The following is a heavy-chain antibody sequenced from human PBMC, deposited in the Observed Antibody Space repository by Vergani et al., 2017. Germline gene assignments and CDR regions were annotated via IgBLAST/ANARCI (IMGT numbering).Heavy chain of an antibody. J-gene: IGHJ4*02. V-gene: IGHV4-4*09. Sequence: VQLVESGGGSAQPGESLRLSCVASGFTFTAHGLNWVRQAPGKGLEWIGHIHTGGSTDLNPSFKSRVSISVDTSKSQFSLKLNSVTVADTAVYYCARSRPYCTSGSCPAIWGQGTLVTVSS. CDR2: IHTGGST. D-gene: IGHD2-15*01. CDR3: ARSRPYCTSGSCPAI. CDR1: GFTFTAHG.